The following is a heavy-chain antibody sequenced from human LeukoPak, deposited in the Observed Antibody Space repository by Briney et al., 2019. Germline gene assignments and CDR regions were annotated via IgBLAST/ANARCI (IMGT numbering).Heavy chain of an antibody. CDR3: ARSLYGDYANWFDP. Sequence: GGSLRLSCAASGFTVSSNYMSWVRQAPGRGLEWVSVIYSGGSTYYADSVKGRFTISRDNSKNTLYLQMNSLRAEDTAVYYCARSLYGDYANWFDPWGQGTLVTVSS. V-gene: IGHV3-53*01. J-gene: IGHJ5*02. CDR1: GFTVSSNY. CDR2: IYSGGST. D-gene: IGHD4-17*01.